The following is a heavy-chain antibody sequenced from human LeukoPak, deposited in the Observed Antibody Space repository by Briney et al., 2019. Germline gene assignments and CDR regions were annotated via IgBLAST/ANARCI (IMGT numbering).Heavy chain of an antibody. D-gene: IGHD2-2*01. V-gene: IGHV4-4*09. CDR1: GGSISSYY. CDR2: IYTSGST. Sequence: SETLSLTCTASGGSISSYYWSWIRQPPGKGLEWIGYIYTSGSTNYNPSLKSRVTISVDTSKNQFSLKLSSVTAADTAVYYCARHGPTIDCSSTSCYRVRVGHYYYYMDVWGKGTTVTVSS. J-gene: IGHJ6*03. CDR3: ARHGPTIDCSSTSCYRVRVGHYYYYMDV.